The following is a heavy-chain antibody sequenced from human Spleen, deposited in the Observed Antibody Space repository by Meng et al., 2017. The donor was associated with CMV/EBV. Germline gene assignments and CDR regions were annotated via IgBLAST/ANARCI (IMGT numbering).Heavy chain of an antibody. D-gene: IGHD3-22*01. CDR3: ARAHRAYYDDRSGPVDP. CDR2: NIPICGTT. J-gene: IGHJ5*02. V-gene: IGHV1-69*05. Sequence: SYGMSGGRQEPGERLKGMGGNIPICGTTNYEQKFQGRVTITTDASTSKAYMEMTSLRAEDTATYYCARAHRAYYDDRSGPVDPWGLGTLVTVSS. CDR1: SYG.